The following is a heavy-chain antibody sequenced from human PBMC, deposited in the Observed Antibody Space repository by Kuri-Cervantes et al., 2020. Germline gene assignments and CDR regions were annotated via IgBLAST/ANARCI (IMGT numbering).Heavy chain of an antibody. CDR3: ARARGKFDTFDY. CDR2: IYYSGST. Sequence: SETLSLTCTVSGGSISSSTYYWGWIRQPPGKGLEWIGTIYYSGSTHYNPSLKTRVTISVDTSKNQFSLKLSSVTAADTAVYYCARARGKFDTFDYWGQGTLVTVSS. V-gene: IGHV4-39*07. J-gene: IGHJ4*02. CDR1: GGSISSSTYY. D-gene: IGHD1-14*01.